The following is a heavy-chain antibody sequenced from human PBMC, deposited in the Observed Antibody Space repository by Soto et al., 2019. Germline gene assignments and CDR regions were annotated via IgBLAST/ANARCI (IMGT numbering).Heavy chain of an antibody. CDR2: ISGDDGKA. J-gene: IGHJ6*02. CDR3: ARADCTGAYCYSWPFNYGVDV. Sequence: QVQLVQSGGEVRKPGASVKVSCKASGYTFTTYAITWVRRAPGQGLEWMGWISGDDGKAYYGPKFQGRITLTTDTSTSTAYMDLGSLRSDDTAVYFCARADCTGAYCYSWPFNYGVDVWGQGATVTVSS. V-gene: IGHV1-18*04. CDR1: GYTFTTYA. D-gene: IGHD2-15*01.